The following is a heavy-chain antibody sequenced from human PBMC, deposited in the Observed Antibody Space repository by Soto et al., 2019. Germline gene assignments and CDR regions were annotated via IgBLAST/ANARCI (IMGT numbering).Heavy chain of an antibody. Sequence: QLQLQESGPGLVKPSETLSLTCTVSGGSISSSSYYWGWIRQPPGKGLEWIGSIYYSGSTYYNPSLKSRVTISVDTSKNQFSLKLSSVTAADTAVYYCARRLIRGGGRSRWGQGTMVTVSS. CDR1: GGSISSSSYY. V-gene: IGHV4-39*01. D-gene: IGHD2-15*01. J-gene: IGHJ3*01. CDR3: ARRLIRGGGRSR. CDR2: IYYSGST.